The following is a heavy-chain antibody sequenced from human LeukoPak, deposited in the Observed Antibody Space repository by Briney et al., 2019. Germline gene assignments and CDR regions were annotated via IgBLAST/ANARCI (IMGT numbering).Heavy chain of an antibody. CDR2: INYGGSL. Sequence: GSLRLSCAASGFTFSSYAMSWIRQPPGKGLEWIGEINYGGSLNYNPSLKSRVTISVDTSKNQFSLKLSSVTAADTAVYYCARGSVTYYGSGSYFQWGQGTLVTVSS. CDR1: GFTFSSYA. V-gene: IGHV4-34*01. J-gene: IGHJ4*02. CDR3: ARGSVTYYGSGSYFQ. D-gene: IGHD3-10*01.